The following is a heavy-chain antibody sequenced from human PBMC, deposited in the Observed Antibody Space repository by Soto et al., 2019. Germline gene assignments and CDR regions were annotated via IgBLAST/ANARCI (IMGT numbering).Heavy chain of an antibody. CDR3: ARGVTAGVDY. CDR1: GYSFTSLD. D-gene: IGHD1-26*01. V-gene: IGHV1-8*01. CDR2: MHPSSGRT. J-gene: IGHJ4*02. Sequence: QVQLVQSGAEVREPGASVKVSCKASGYSFTSLDINWVRQTTGQGLEWMGWMHPSSGRTGYAQKFQGRVTMTRDTSINTAYMELSSLTSDDTAFYYCARGVTAGVDYWGQGTLVNVSS.